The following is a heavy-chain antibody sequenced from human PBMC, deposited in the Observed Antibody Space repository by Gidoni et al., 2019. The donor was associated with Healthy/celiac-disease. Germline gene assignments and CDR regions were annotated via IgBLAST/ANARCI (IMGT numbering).Heavy chain of an antibody. V-gene: IGHV3-13*01. J-gene: IGHJ2*01. CDR3: ARVGGSYYHWYFDL. Sequence: AASGFTFSSYDMHWVRQATGKGLEWVSAIGTAGDTYYPGSVKGRFTISRENAKNSLYLQMNSLRAGDTAVYYCARVGGSYYHWYFDLWGRGTLVTVSS. CDR2: IGTAGDT. CDR1: GFTFSSYD. D-gene: IGHD1-26*01.